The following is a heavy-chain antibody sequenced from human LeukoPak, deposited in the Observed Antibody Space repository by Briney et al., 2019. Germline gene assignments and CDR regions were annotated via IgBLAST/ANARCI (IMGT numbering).Heavy chain of an antibody. CDR3: ARDNPGGYADY. CDR2: IYYSGST. V-gene: IGHV4-59*01. CDR1: GGSIMGYY. Sequence: SETLSHTCAVPGGSIMGYYWSWICPPPGMGREWIGYIYYSGSTDYNPSLKSRVTISVDTSKNQFSLKLSSVTAADTAVYYCARDNPGGYADYWGQGTLVTVSS. J-gene: IGHJ4*02. D-gene: IGHD5-12*01.